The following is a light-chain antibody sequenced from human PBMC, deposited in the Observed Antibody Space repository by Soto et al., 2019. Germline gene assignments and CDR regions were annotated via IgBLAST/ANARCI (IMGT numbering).Light chain of an antibody. J-gene: IGLJ3*02. CDR3: AAWDDSLDGNWV. CDR2: TND. Sequence: QSVLTQPPSASGTPGQRVTISCSGSSSNIGSNKVNWYQQVPGTAPKLLIYTNDQRPSGVPARFSGSKSGTSASLAISGLQSDDEADYYCAAWDDSLDGNWVFGGGTKVTVL. V-gene: IGLV1-44*01. CDR1: SSNIGSNK.